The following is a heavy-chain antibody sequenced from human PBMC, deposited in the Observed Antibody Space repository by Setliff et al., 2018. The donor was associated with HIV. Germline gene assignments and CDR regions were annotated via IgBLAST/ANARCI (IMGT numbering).Heavy chain of an antibody. J-gene: IGHJ4*02. CDR1: GYTFSSYG. Sequence: AASVKVSCKASGYTFSSYGISWVRRTPGQGLEWMGWISAANGKKYYAPKVHDRITLTMDISTTTAHLQLRSLRSDDTAVYFCAREVPSNTGSYYKQYWGQGTLVTVSS. CDR2: ISAANGKK. V-gene: IGHV1-18*01. CDR3: AREVPSNTGSYYKQY. D-gene: IGHD3-10*01.